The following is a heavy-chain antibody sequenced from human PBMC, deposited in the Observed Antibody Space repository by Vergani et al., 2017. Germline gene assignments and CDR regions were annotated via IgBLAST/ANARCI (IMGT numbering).Heavy chain of an antibody. CDR3: AHRRADTAMVYFDY. V-gene: IGHV2-5*02. J-gene: IGHJ4*02. CDR2: IYWDDDK. CDR1: GFSLSTSGVA. Sequence: ITLKESGPTLVKPTQTLTLTCTFSGFSLSTSGVAVGWIRQPPGKDLEWLALIYWDDDKRYSPSLKSRLTITKDTSKNQVVLTMTNMDPVDTATYYCAHRRADTAMVYFDYWGQGTLVTVSS. D-gene: IGHD5-18*01.